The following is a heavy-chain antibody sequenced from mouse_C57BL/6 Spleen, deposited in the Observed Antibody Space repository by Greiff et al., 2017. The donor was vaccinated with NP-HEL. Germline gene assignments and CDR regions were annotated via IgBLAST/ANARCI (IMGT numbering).Heavy chain of an antibody. CDR2: ISSGGDYI. V-gene: IGHV5-9-1*02. J-gene: IGHJ2*01. Sequence: EVKLMESGEGLVKPGGSLKLSCAASGFTFSSYAMSWVRQTPEKRLEWVAYISSGGDYIYYADTVKGRFTISRDNARNTLYLQMSSLKSEDTAMYYCTREEYYGSSFDYWGQGTTLTVSS. CDR3: TREEYYGSSFDY. D-gene: IGHD1-1*01. CDR1: GFTFSSYA.